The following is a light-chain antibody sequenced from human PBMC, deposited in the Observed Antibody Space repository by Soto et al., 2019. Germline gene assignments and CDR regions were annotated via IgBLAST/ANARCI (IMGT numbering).Light chain of an antibody. CDR3: QQSYTTPGT. V-gene: IGKV1-39*01. CDR1: QTIDKY. J-gene: IGKJ1*01. Sequence: DIPMTQSPSSLPASVGDSVTITCRSSQTIDKYLSWYQHKAGQAPKLLLYGASSLHKGVPARFRGSGAGTFFTLTISSLQPEDYATYYCQQSYTTPGTFGRGTTVEIK. CDR2: GAS.